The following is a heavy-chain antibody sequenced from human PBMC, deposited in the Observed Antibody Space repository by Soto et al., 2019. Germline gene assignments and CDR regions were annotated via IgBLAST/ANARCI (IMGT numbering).Heavy chain of an antibody. CDR3: ARATSFSGHHGY. V-gene: IGHV4-31*03. J-gene: IGHJ4*02. D-gene: IGHD2-8*02. Sequence: QLQLQESGPGLVKPSQTLSLACTVSGGSFSSGGYYWSWIRQLPGKCLEWIGYIYYSGSTYYNPSLTSRFTISLDTSKNQFSLKLSSVTTADTAVYYCARATSFSGHHGYWGQGTLVTVSS. CDR1: GGSFSSGGYY. CDR2: IYYSGST.